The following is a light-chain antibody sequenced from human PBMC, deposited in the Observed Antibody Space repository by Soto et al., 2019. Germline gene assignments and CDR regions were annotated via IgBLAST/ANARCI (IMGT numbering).Light chain of an antibody. CDR2: DVR. V-gene: IGLV2-14*03. CDR1: SSDVGGYNY. CDR3: SSYTTSNTRQIV. J-gene: IGLJ1*01. Sequence: QSALTQPASVSGSPGQSITISCTGTSSDVGGYNYVSWYQHHPGKPPKLMIYDVRNRPSGVSNRFSGSKSGNTASLTISGLQPEDEADYYCSSYTTSNTRQIVFGTGTKVTVL.